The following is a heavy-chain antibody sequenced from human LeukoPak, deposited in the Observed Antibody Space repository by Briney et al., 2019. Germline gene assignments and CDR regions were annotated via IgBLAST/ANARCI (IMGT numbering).Heavy chain of an antibody. Sequence: GGSLRLSCAPSGFTLSNYGIHWVRQAPGKGLVWVSHIHIDGTTTTYAASVKGRFTISRDNAKNTVYLDMTGLSGEDTAVYYCARDFYGRYCTGGSCYYRNWFDPWGQGTQVTVSS. CDR1: GFTLSNYG. CDR3: ARDFYGRYCTGGSCYYRNWFDP. CDR2: IHIDGTTT. J-gene: IGHJ5*02. V-gene: IGHV3-74*03. D-gene: IGHD2-15*01.